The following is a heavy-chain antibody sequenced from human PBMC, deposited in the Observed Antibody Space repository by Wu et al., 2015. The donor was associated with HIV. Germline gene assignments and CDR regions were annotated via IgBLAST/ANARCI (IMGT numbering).Heavy chain of an antibody. D-gene: IGHD6-19*01. CDR1: GYTFTGYY. CDR2: INPNSGGT. Sequence: QVQLVQSGAEVKKPGASVKVSCKASGYTFTGYYMHWVRQAPGQGLEWMGWINPNSGGTNYAQKFQGRVTMTRDTSISTAYMELSRLRSDDTAVYYCARGWGIAVAGSHDAFDIWGQGDNGHRLF. V-gene: IGHV1-2*02. CDR3: ARGWGIAVAGSHDAFDI. J-gene: IGHJ3*02.